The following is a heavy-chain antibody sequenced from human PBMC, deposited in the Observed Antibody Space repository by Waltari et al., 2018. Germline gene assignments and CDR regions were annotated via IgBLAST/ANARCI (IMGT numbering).Heavy chain of an antibody. CDR3: AKFAGGGYIFRSDAFDI. V-gene: IGHV3-30*18. Sequence: QVQLVESGGGVVQPGTSLRLSCVASGFTFNTYAMHWGRQVPGKGLEWVAVILYDGSNKNYADSVKGRFTISRDNSKSTLYLEMNSLRPEDTAVYFCAKFAGGGYIFRSDAFDIWGQGTMVTVSP. CDR2: ILYDGSNK. D-gene: IGHD1-26*01. CDR1: GFTFNTYA. J-gene: IGHJ3*02.